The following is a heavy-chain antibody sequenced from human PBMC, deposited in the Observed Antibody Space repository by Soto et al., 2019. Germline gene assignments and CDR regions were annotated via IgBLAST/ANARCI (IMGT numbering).Heavy chain of an antibody. CDR2: IIPIFGTA. CDR1: GGTFSSYA. CDR3: ARRRYCSSTSCYMLNDYYYGMDV. V-gene: IGHV1-69*01. Sequence: QVQLVQSGAEVKKPGSSVKVSCKASGGTFSSYAISWVRQAPGQGLEWMGGIIPIFGTANYAQKFQGRVTITADESTSTAYMELSSLRSKDTAVYYCARRRYCSSTSCYMLNDYYYGMDVWGQGTTVTVSS. J-gene: IGHJ6*02. D-gene: IGHD2-2*02.